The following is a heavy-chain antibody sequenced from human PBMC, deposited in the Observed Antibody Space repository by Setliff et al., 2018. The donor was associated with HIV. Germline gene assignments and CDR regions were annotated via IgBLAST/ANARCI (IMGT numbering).Heavy chain of an antibody. CDR1: GGSFSDNY. Sequence: SETLSLTCAVYGGSFSDNYWSWIRQSPGKGLEWIGEINHSGRTKYSPSLRSRVSISVDTSKNQFSLRLNSVTAADTAIYYCTRIFGDQGYYYGMDVWGQGTTVTVSS. J-gene: IGHJ6*02. V-gene: IGHV4-34*01. CDR2: INHSGRT. CDR3: TRIFGDQGYYYGMDV. D-gene: IGHD3-3*01.